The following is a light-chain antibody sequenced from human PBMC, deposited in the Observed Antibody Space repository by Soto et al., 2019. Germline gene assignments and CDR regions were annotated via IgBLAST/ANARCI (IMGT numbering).Light chain of an antibody. J-gene: IGKJ4*01. CDR1: QTVSNN. Sequence: DIVMTQSPATLSVSPGEKATLSCRASQTVSNNLAWYQQKPGQAPRLLIYFASTRATGIPARFSGSGSGTEFTLTISTLHSEDFAVYYCQQYNKWPLTFGGGTKVETK. CDR2: FAS. V-gene: IGKV3-15*01. CDR3: QQYNKWPLT.